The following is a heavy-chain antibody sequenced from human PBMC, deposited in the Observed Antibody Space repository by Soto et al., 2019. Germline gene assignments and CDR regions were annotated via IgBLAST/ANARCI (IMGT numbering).Heavy chain of an antibody. V-gene: IGHV4-61*08. CDR3: AKEENLGRWLQPLAF. D-gene: IGHD5-12*01. CDR1: GGSISSGGYS. Sequence: SETLSLTCAVSGGSISSGGYSWSWVRQPPGKGLEWIGNIHYNGNTKYNPSLKSRVTMSVDTSKNQFSLKLISVTAADTAKYFCAKEENLGRWLQPLAFWGQGTLVTVSS. CDR2: IHYNGNT. J-gene: IGHJ4*02.